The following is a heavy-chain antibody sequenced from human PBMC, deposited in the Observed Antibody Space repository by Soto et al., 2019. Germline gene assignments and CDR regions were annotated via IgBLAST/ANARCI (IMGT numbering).Heavy chain of an antibody. J-gene: IGHJ2*01. V-gene: IGHV4-39*01. Sequence: PGKGLEWIGTFYYSGSTFYTPSLKSRVTIYGATSKNQFSLKLSSVTAADTAVYFFSQAKDDIRLAGSVSAFLRNRAPDL. D-gene: IGHD3-3*01. CDR3: SQAKDDIRLAGSVSAFLRNRAPDL. CDR2: FYYSGST.